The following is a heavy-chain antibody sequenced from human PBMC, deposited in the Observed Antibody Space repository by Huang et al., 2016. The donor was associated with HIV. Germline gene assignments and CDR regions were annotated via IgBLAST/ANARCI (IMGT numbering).Heavy chain of an antibody. CDR2: VYYYGNT. J-gene: IGHJ4*02. V-gene: IGHV4-61*08. D-gene: IGHD3-10*01. Sequence: QVQLQESGPGLVKPSETLSLTCSVSDDSVSTGAYYWSWIRQPPGNGLEWIGYVYYYGNTNYNPSLKSRVTIAVDMTKNQFSLKLRSVTAADTAVYYCARGRGVIKVEYWGQGTLVTVSS. CDR1: DDSVSTGAYY. CDR3: ARGRGVIKVEY.